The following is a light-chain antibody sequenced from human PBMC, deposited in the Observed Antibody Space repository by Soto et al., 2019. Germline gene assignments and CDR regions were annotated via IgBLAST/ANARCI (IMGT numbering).Light chain of an antibody. CDR1: SSDVGAYKY. J-gene: IGLJ1*01. CDR2: EVS. V-gene: IGLV2-14*01. Sequence: QSVLTQPASVSGSPGQSVTISCTGTSSDVGAYKYVSWYQQHPGKAPKLMIYEVSNRPSGVSNRFSGSKSGNTASLTISGLQADDEADYYCNSYAGDIIRFVFGNGIKVTVL. CDR3: NSYAGDIIRFV.